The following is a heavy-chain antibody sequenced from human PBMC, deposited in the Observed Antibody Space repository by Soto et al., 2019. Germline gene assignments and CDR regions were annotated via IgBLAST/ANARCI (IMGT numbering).Heavy chain of an antibody. D-gene: IGHD4-4*01. CDR3: ARVKKETTSSLAFDI. CDR2: IYSGGST. CDR1: GFTVSSNY. Sequence: GGSLRLSCAASGFTVSSNYMSWVRKAPGKGLEWVSVIYSGGSTYYADSVKGRFTISRDNSKNTLYLQMNSLRAEDTAVYYCARVKKETTSSLAFDIWGQGTMVTVSS. J-gene: IGHJ3*02. V-gene: IGHV3-66*01.